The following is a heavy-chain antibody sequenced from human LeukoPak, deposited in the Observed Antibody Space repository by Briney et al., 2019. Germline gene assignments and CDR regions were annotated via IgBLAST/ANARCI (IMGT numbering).Heavy chain of an antibody. V-gene: IGHV3-33*01. Sequence: GRSLRLSCAASGFTFSSYGMHWVRQAPGKGLECVAVTWYDGSNKYYAHSVRGRFTISRDTSTNTLYLRKNRLRDEDTALYYCGRAMGGYSSSWYDYWGQGTLVTVSS. CDR1: GFTFSSYG. J-gene: IGHJ4*02. D-gene: IGHD6-13*01. CDR3: GRAMGGYSSSWYDY. CDR2: TWYDGSNK.